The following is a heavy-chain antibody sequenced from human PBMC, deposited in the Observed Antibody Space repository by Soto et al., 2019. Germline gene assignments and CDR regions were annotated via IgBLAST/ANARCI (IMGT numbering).Heavy chain of an antibody. CDR3: ARGWGYDSNDYYYAY. V-gene: IGHV1-69*01. J-gene: IGHJ4*02. CDR2: IIPIFGTA. CDR1: GGTFSRHA. Sequence: QVQLVQSGAEVRKPGSSVKVSCKASGGTFSRHAISWVRQAPGHGLEWMGGIIPIFGTANHAQKFQGRVTIIADESTSTVYMELSSLRSEDTAMYYCARGWGYDSNDYYYAYWGQENLFIVSS. D-gene: IGHD3-22*01.